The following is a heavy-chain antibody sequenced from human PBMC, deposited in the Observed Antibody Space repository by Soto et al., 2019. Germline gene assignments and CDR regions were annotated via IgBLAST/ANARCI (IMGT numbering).Heavy chain of an antibody. V-gene: IGHV3-7*05. CDR3: ARDRGYNCYDY. Sequence: EVQLVESGGDLVQPGGSLRLSCSASGFSFSNSWMTWVRQAPGKGLEWVANIDEVGNETNIVDSVKGRFTIFRDNAKSSLDLQMTSLRADDTAMYYCARDRGYNCYDYWGQGTVVTVSS. CDR2: IDEVGNET. D-gene: IGHD5-18*01. J-gene: IGHJ4*02. CDR1: GFSFSNSW.